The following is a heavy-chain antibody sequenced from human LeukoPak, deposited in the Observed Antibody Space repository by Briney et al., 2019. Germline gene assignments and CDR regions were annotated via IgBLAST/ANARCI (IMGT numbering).Heavy chain of an antibody. Sequence: SQTLSLTCTVSGGSISSGGYYWSWIRQHPGKGLEWIGYIYYSGSTYYNPSLKSRVTISVDTSKNQFSLKLSSVTAADTAVYYCARIGYSSSSFDYRGQGTLVTVSS. J-gene: IGHJ4*02. V-gene: IGHV4-31*03. CDR2: IYYSGST. CDR1: GGSISSGGYY. D-gene: IGHD6-13*01. CDR3: ARIGYSSSSFDY.